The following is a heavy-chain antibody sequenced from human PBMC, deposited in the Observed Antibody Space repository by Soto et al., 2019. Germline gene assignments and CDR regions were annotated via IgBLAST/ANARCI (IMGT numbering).Heavy chain of an antibody. CDR2: IYSGGST. Sequence: EVQLVESGGGLVQPGGSLKLSCAASGFTFSGSAMHWVRQASGKGLEWVSVIYSGGSTYYADSVKGRFTISRDNSKNTLYLQMNSLRAEDTAVYYCARVGYSDYWGQGTLVTVSS. V-gene: IGHV3-53*01. D-gene: IGHD2-21*01. CDR1: GFTFSGSA. CDR3: ARVGYSDY. J-gene: IGHJ4*02.